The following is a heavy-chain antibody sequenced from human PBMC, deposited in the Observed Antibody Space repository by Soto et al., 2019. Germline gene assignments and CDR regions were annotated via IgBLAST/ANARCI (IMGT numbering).Heavy chain of an antibody. CDR1: GFSLTTSGVG. J-gene: IGHJ4*02. D-gene: IGHD3-3*01. Sequence: QITLKESGPTVVKPTETLTLTCTFSGFSLTTSGVGVGWVRQSPGKAPEWLALIYWDDDKRYSTSLKSRLTITKETTKNQVVLTMGNVDPADTATYYCAHRVLRTVFGLVTTTAIYFDFWGQGTPVVVSS. V-gene: IGHV2-5*02. CDR2: IYWDDDK. CDR3: AHRVLRTVFGLVTTTAIYFDF.